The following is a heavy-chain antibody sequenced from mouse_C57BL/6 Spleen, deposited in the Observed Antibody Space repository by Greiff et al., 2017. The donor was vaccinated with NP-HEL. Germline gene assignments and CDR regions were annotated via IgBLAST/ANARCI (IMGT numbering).Heavy chain of an antibody. CDR3: ARYGLYDGYWAMDY. D-gene: IGHD2-3*01. CDR2: IYPGDGDT. J-gene: IGHJ4*01. CDR1: GYAFSSSW. V-gene: IGHV1-82*01. Sequence: QVQLQQSGPELVKPGASVKISCKASGYAFSSSWMNWVKQRPGKGLEWIGRIYPGDGDTNYNGKFKGKATLTADKSSSTAYMQLSSPTSEDSAVYFCARYGLYDGYWAMDYWGQGTSVTVSS.